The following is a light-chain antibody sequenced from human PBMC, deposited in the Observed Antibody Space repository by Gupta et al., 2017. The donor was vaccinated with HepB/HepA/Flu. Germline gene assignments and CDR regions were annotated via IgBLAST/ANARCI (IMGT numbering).Light chain of an antibody. V-gene: IGKV3-15*01. CDR2: GAS. CDR1: QSVSSY. J-gene: IGKJ4*01. CDR3: LQDDTWPLT. Sequence: EIVMTQSPATLSVSPGERATLSCMASQSVSSYLAWYQQKPGQAPRLLLYGASTWVTGIPGRFSGSGSGTDFTLTISSLQSEDFASYYCLQDDTWPLTFGRGTKVEIK.